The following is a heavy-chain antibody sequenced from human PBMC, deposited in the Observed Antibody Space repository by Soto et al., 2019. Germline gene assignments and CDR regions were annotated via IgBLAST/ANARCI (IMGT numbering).Heavy chain of an antibody. Sequence: EVQLEESGGALVKPGRSLRLSCAASGFTFDDYAMHWVRQVLGKGLEWVSSISWNSGNIGYADSVKGRFTTSRDNAKNYLYMQMNSLRPEDTALYYCVRSKGGYSYGTPFDYWGQGTLVTVSS. CDR2: ISWNSGNI. CDR1: GFTFDDYA. V-gene: IGHV3-9*01. J-gene: IGHJ4*02. D-gene: IGHD5-18*01. CDR3: VRSKGGYSYGTPFDY.